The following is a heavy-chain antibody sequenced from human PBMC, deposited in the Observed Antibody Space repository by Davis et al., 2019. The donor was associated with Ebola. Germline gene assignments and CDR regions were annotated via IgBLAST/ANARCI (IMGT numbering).Heavy chain of an antibody. D-gene: IGHD2-21*01. CDR1: GGSISSGGYS. V-gene: IGHV4-30-2*01. CDR3: ARDGAAYDF. CDR2: IYHSGST. J-gene: IGHJ4*02. Sequence: MPSETLSLTCAVSGGSISSGGYSWSWIRQPPGKGLEWIGYIYHSGSTYYNPSLKSRVTISVDRSKNQFSLKLSSVTAADTAVYYCARDGAAYDFWGQGTLVTVST.